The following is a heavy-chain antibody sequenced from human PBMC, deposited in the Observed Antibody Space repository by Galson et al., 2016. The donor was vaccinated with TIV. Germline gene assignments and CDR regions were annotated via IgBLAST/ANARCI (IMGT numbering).Heavy chain of an antibody. CDR2: IIGMFGTT. CDR1: GGTFSSYA. J-gene: IGHJ5*02. Sequence: SVKVSCKASGGTFSSYAFSWVRQAPGQGLEWMGRIIGMFGTTNYAQKFQGRVTITADELTSTVYMELSGLTSEDTAVYYCARAPGYHDNSAYYPAWGQGTLVTVSS. V-gene: IGHV1-69*13. CDR3: ARAPGYHDNSAYYPA. D-gene: IGHD3-22*01.